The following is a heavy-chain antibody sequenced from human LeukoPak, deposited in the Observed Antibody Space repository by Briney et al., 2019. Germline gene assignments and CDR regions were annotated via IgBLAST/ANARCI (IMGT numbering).Heavy chain of an antibody. J-gene: IGHJ3*02. CDR3: ARDLVTVTKGFDI. D-gene: IGHD4-17*01. Sequence: SETLSLTCAVSGDSFSSHYWTWIRQSPGTGLEWIGYISHIGRTNYNPSLKSRVTISIDTSKNQFSLKLRSVTAADTAVYYCARDLVTVTKGFDIWGQGTMVSVS. CDR1: GDSFSSHY. V-gene: IGHV4-59*11. CDR2: ISHIGRT.